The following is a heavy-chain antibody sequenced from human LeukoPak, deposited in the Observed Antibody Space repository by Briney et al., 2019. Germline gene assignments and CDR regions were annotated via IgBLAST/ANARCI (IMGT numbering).Heavy chain of an antibody. CDR3: ARDRGYCSSTSCFYYYYYYMDV. V-gene: IGHV1-46*01. J-gene: IGHJ6*03. Sequence: GASVKVSCKASGYTFTCYYMHWVRQAPGQGLEWMGIINPSGGSTSYAQKFQGRVTMTRDMSTSTVYMELSSLRSEDTAVYYCARDRGYCSSTSCFYYYYYYMDVWGKGTTVTVSS. D-gene: IGHD2-2*01. CDR1: GYTFTCYY. CDR2: INPSGGST.